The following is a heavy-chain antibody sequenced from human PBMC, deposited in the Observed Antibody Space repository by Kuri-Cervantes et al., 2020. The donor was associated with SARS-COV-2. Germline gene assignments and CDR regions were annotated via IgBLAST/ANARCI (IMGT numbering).Heavy chain of an antibody. J-gene: IGHJ5*02. CDR2: ISAYNGNT. V-gene: IGHV1-18*01. Sequence: ASVKVSCKASGYTFTSYGISWVRQATGQGLEWMGWISAYNGNTNYAQKLQGRVTMTTDTSTSTAYMELRSLRSDDTAVYYCASHKLGEGRFDPWGQGTLVTVSS. CDR1: GYTFTSYG. CDR3: ASHKLGEGRFDP. D-gene: IGHD3-10*01.